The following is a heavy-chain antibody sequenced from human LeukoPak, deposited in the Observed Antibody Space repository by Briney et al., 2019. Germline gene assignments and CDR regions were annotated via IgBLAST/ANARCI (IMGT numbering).Heavy chain of an antibody. CDR1: GGSISSYY. CDR3: ARDLSGQSNPYFDY. J-gene: IGHJ4*02. CDR2: IYYSGST. D-gene: IGHD4-11*01. Sequence: SETLSLTCTVSGGSISSYYWSWIRQPPGKGLEWIGYIYYSGSTNYNPSLKSRVTISVGTSKNQFSLKLSSVTAADTAVYYCARDLSGQSNPYFDYWGQGTLVTVSS. V-gene: IGHV4-59*01.